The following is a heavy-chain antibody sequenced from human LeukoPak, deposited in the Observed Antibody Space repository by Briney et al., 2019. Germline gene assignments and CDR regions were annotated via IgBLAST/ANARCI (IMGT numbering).Heavy chain of an antibody. CDR1: GFSFKTYS. Sequence: GGSLRLSCVASGFSFKTYSMDWVRQAPGKGLQWISYISGTSDTIYYADSVKGRFTISRDNSKNTLYLQMNSLRAEDTAVYYCAAWGYCSSTSCYAIDYWGQGTLVTVSS. CDR3: AAWGYCSSTSCYAIDY. CDR2: ISGTSDTI. D-gene: IGHD2-2*01. J-gene: IGHJ4*02. V-gene: IGHV3-23*01.